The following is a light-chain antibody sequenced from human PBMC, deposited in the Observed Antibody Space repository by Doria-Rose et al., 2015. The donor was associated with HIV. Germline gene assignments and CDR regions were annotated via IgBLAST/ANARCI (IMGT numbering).Light chain of an antibody. CDR1: QSITRW. J-gene: IGKJ2*02. Sequence: DIQLTQSPSTLSASVGDSVTITCRASQSITRWLAWYQQKPGQAPKLLIYKASLLESGVPSRFSGSGSGTEFTLTIGSLQPDDFATYYCQQYNSYSPWTFGPGTKLEIK. V-gene: IGKV1-5*03. CDR3: QQYNSYSPWT. CDR2: KAS.